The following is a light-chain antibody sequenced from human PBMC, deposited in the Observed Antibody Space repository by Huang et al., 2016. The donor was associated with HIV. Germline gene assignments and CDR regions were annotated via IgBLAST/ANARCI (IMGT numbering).Light chain of an antibody. CDR2: DAS. J-gene: IGKJ4*01. CDR3: QQRSNWPLT. CDR1: QSVSRF. Sequence: EIVLTQSPATLSLSPGQRATLSCRASQSVSRFLAWYQQKPGQAPRLLIHDASDRATGIPARFRGTGSGTDFTLTISSLEPEDFALYYCQQRSNWPLTFGGGTKVEIK. V-gene: IGKV3-11*01.